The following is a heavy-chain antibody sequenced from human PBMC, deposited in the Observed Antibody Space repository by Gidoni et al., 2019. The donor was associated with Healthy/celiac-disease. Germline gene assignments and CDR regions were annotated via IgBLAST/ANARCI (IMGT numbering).Heavy chain of an antibody. D-gene: IGHD3-3*01. CDR2: IYYSGST. CDR3: ARQAIFGND. V-gene: IGHV4-39*01. Sequence: QLQLQESGPGLVKPSETLSLTCTVSGGSISSSSYYWGWIRQPPGKGLEWIGGIYYSGSTYYNPSLKSRVTISVDTSTNQFSLKLSSVTAADTAVYYCARQAIFGNDWGQGTLVTVSS. CDR1: GGSISSSSYY. J-gene: IGHJ4*02.